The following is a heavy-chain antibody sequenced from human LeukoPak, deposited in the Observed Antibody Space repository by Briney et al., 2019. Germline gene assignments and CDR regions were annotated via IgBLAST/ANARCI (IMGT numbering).Heavy chain of an antibody. CDR1: GFTFSSYA. CDR2: ISSSGGGT. D-gene: IGHD5-18*01. J-gene: IGHJ4*02. CDR3: ARDRGYSYGYRDY. Sequence: GGSLRLSCAASGFTFSSYAMSWVRQVPGKGLEWVSAISSSGGGTYSADSVKGRFTISRDNAKNSLYLQMNSLRAEDTAVYYCARDRGYSYGYRDYWGQGTLVTVSS. V-gene: IGHV3-23*01.